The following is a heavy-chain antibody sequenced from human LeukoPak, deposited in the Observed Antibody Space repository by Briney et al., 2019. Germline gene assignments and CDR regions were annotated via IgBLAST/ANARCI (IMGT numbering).Heavy chain of an antibody. Sequence: PGGSLRLSCAASGFTFRSYAMQWVRQAPGKGLEWVSYITYNSGTIFYADSVKGRFTISRDNAKDSLYLQMNSLRAEDTAVYYCARTGLYSGYGIDYWGQGTLVTVSS. CDR3: ARTGLYSGYGIDY. CDR1: GFTFRSYA. J-gene: IGHJ4*02. CDR2: ITYNSGTI. V-gene: IGHV3-48*01. D-gene: IGHD5-12*01.